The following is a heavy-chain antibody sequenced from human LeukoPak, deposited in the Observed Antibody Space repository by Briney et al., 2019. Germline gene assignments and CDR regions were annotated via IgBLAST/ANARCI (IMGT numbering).Heavy chain of an antibody. CDR1: GFTFSSSA. CDR2: ISGSGGST. J-gene: IGHJ6*03. Sequence: GGSLRLSCAASGFTFSSSAMSWVRQAPGKGLEWVSSISGSGGSTYYADSVKGRFTISRDNAKNSLYLQMNSLRAEDTAVYYCRTEADYYYYMDVWGKGTTVTVSS. CDR3: RTEADYYYYMDV. V-gene: IGHV3-23*01.